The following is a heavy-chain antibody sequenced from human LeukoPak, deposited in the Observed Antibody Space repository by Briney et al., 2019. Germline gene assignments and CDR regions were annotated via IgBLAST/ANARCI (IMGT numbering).Heavy chain of an antibody. V-gene: IGHV4-4*07. J-gene: IGHJ6*03. CDR3: ARDPGCSSTSCSHEREGYMDV. Sequence: SETLSLTCTVSGGSISSYYWSWIRQPAGKGLEWIGRIYTSGSTNYNPSLKSRVTMSVDTSKNQFSLKLSSVTAADTAVYYCARDPGCSSTSCSHEREGYMDVWGKGTTVTVSS. CDR1: GGSISSYY. D-gene: IGHD2-2*01. CDR2: IYTSGST.